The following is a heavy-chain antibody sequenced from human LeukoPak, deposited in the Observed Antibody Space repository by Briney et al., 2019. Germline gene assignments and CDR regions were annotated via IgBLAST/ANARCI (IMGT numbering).Heavy chain of an antibody. CDR2: INHSGST. CDR1: GGSFSGYY. D-gene: IGHD3-10*01. CDR3: ARHQDQRITMVRGVNWFDP. V-gene: IGHV4-34*01. J-gene: IGHJ5*02. Sequence: SETLSLTCAVYGGSFSGYYWSWIRQPPGKGLEWIGEINHSGSTNYNPSLKSRVTISVDTSKNQFSLKLSSVTAADTAVYYCARHQDQRITMVRGVNWFDPWGQGTLVTVSS.